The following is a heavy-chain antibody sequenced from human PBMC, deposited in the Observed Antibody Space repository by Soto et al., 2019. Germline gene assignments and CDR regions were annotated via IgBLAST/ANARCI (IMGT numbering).Heavy chain of an antibody. D-gene: IGHD3-10*01. CDR1: GGSISSYY. CDR2: IYYSGST. CDR3: ARDVVRGPYPYYYYMDV. V-gene: IGHV4-59*01. Sequence: TSETLSLTCTVSGGSISSYYWSWIRQPPGKGLEWIGYIYYSGSTNYNPSLKSRVTISVDTSKNQFSLKLSSVTAADTAVYYCARDVVRGPYPYYYYMDVWGKGTTVTVSS. J-gene: IGHJ6*03.